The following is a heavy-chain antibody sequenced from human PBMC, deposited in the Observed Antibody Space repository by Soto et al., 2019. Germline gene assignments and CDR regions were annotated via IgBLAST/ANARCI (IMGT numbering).Heavy chain of an antibody. Sequence: PSETLSLTCTVSGGSISSSSYYWGWIRQPPGKGLEWIGSIYYSGSTYYNPSLKSRVTISVDTSKNQFSLKLSSVTAADTAVYYCARHGGLKGSYFYGMDVWGQGTTVTVS. J-gene: IGHJ6*02. V-gene: IGHV4-39*01. CDR1: GGSISSSSYY. CDR2: IYYSGST. D-gene: IGHD3-10*01. CDR3: ARHGGLKGSYFYGMDV.